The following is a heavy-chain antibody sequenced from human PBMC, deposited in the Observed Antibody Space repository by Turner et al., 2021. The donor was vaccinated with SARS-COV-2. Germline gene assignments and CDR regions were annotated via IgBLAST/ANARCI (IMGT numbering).Heavy chain of an antibody. CDR1: GFTFVDYA. J-gene: IGHJ6*02. CDR3: AKDMVRGLIYYYYGMDV. Sequence: EVQLVESGGGLVQPGRSLRLSCAASGFTFVDYAMHWVRQAPGKGLEWVSSISWNSRSIGYADSVKGRFTISRDNAKNSLYLQMHSLRAEDTALYYCAKDMVRGLIYYYYGMDVWGQGTTVTVSS. CDR2: ISWNSRSI. D-gene: IGHD3-10*01. V-gene: IGHV3-9*01.